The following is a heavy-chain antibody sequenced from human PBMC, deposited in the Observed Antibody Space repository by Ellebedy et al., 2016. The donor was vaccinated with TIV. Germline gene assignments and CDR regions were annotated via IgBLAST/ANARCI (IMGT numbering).Heavy chain of an antibody. CDR1: GFTFSNYG. CDR2: ISYDGSNK. J-gene: IGHJ4*02. CDR3: AKEQSSSWYSFYFDY. D-gene: IGHD6-13*01. V-gene: IGHV3-30*18. Sequence: GESLKISCVASGFTFSNYGMHWVRQAPGMGLEWVAVISYDGSNKYYADSVKGRFTISRDNSKNTLYLQMNSLRAEDTAVYYCAKEQSSSWYSFYFDYWGQGTLVTVSS.